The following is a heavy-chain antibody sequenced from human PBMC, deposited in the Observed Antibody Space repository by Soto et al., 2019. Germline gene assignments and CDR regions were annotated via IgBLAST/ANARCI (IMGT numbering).Heavy chain of an antibody. D-gene: IGHD4-17*01. Sequence: QVQLVQSGAEVKKPGASVKVSCKASGYTFTGYYMHWVRQAPGQGLEWMGWINPNSGGTNYAQKFQGWVTMTRDTSISTAYMELSRLRSDDTAVYYCARDGGTTVVSYYYYAMDVWGQGTTVTVSS. CDR3: ARDGGTTVVSYYYYAMDV. CDR1: GYTFTGYY. V-gene: IGHV1-2*04. J-gene: IGHJ6*02. CDR2: INPNSGGT.